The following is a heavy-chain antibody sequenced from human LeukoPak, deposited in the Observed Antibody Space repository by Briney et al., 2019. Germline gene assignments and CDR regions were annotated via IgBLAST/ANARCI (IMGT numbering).Heavy chain of an antibody. CDR1: GGTFSSYA. J-gene: IGHJ4*01. D-gene: IGHD4-17*01. V-gene: IGHV1-69*13. CDR2: IIPIFGTA. CDR3: AKDGPTVTIFGHFDY. Sequence: GASVKVSCKASGGTFSSYAISWVRQAPGQGLEWMGGIIPIFGTANYAQKFQGRVTITADESTSTAYMELSSLRSEDTAVYYCAKDGPTVTIFGHFDYWGHGTLVTVSS.